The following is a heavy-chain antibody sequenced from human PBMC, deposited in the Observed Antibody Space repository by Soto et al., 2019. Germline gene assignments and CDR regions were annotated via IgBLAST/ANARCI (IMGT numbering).Heavy chain of an antibody. CDR2: ISGSGGST. V-gene: IGHV3-23*01. Sequence: EVQLLESGGGFVQPGGSLRLSCAASGFTFSSYAMSWVRQAPGKGLEWVSAISGSGGSTYYADSVKGRFTISRDNSKSTLSLQMNSLRAEDTAVYYCAKGEALLWFGVSDYFDYWGQGTLVTVSS. J-gene: IGHJ4*02. D-gene: IGHD3-10*01. CDR3: AKGEALLWFGVSDYFDY. CDR1: GFTFSSYA.